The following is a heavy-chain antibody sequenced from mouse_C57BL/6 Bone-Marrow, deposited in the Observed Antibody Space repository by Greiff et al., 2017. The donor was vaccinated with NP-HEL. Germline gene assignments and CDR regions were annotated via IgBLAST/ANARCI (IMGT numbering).Heavy chain of an antibody. CDR1: GYTFTSYG. CDR3: ARSGGYAWFAY. J-gene: IGHJ3*01. D-gene: IGHD2-2*01. CDR2: IYPRSGNT. Sequence: VKLVESGAELARPGASVKLSCKASGYTFTSYGISWVKQRTGQGLEWIGEIYPRSGNTYYNEKFKGKATLTADKSSSTAYMELRSLKSEDSAVYFCARSGGYAWFAYWGQGTLVTVSA. V-gene: IGHV1-81*01.